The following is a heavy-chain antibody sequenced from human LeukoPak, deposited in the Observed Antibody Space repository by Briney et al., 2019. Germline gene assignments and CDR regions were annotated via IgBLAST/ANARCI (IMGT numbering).Heavy chain of an antibody. CDR1: GFTFSDYY. CDR3: ARFPGAYCGGDCYSAFDI. Sequence: GGSLRLSCAASGFTFSDYYMSWIRQAPGKGLEWVSYIRSCGSTIYYADSVKGRFTISRDNAKHSLYLQMNSLRAEDTAVYCCARFPGAYCGGDCYSAFDIWGQGTMVTVSS. CDR2: IRSCGSTI. J-gene: IGHJ3*02. D-gene: IGHD2-21*01. V-gene: IGHV3-11*04.